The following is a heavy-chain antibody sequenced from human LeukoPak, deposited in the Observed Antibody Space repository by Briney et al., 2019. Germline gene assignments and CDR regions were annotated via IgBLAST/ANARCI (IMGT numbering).Heavy chain of an antibody. Sequence: GGSLRLSCAASGFTLSRYSMNWVRQAPGKGLEWVAVISYDGSNKYYADSVKGRFTISRDNSKNTLYLQMNSLRAEDTAVYYCARDRSMVRGVPDYFDYWGQGTLVTVSS. V-gene: IGHV3-30*03. J-gene: IGHJ4*02. CDR1: GFTLSRYS. D-gene: IGHD3-10*01. CDR3: ARDRSMVRGVPDYFDY. CDR2: ISYDGSNK.